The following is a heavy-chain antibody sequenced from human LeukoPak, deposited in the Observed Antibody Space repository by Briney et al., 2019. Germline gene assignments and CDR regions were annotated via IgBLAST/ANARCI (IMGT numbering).Heavy chain of an antibody. V-gene: IGHV3-30-3*01. D-gene: IGHD1-26*01. Sequence: GESLRLSCAASGFTFSKYAFHWVRQAPGKGLEWMAIISYDGSHKYYADSVKGRFSISRDNSNNTFLLQMNSLRPADTAVYYCARAGDSGNLAWGQGTLVTVSS. CDR3: ARAGDSGNLA. CDR1: GFTFSKYA. J-gene: IGHJ5*02. CDR2: ISYDGSHK.